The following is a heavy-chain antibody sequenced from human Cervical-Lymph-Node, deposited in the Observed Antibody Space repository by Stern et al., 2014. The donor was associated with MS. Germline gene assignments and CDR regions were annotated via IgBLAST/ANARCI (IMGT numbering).Heavy chain of an antibody. CDR3: ARDSVAAPFDY. CDR1: GFTFSSYS. Sequence: EVQLVESGGGLVKPGGSLRLSCAASGFTFSSYSMNWVRQAPGKGLEWVSSISSSSSYIYYADSVKGRFTISRDNAKNSLYLQMNSLRAEDAAVYYCARDSVAAPFDYWGQGTLVTVSS. CDR2: ISSSSSYI. J-gene: IGHJ4*02. D-gene: IGHD6-19*01. V-gene: IGHV3-21*01.